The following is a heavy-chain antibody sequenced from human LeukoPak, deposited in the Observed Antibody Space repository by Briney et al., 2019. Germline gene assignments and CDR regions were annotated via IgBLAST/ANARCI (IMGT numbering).Heavy chain of an antibody. CDR1: GYTVTGYD. J-gene: IGHJ4*02. V-gene: IGHV1-2*02. Sequence: ASGGVSGKASGYTVTGYDMQWGRRAPGQGLEWRGWINPNIGGTNYQQQFQGRVTMNRHTSIRTAYMELSRIRSADTAVYYCARHLVPPDYYGSGSYEGWRERTLVTV. CDR2: INPNIGGT. CDR3: ARHLVPPDYYGSGSYEG. D-gene: IGHD3-10*01.